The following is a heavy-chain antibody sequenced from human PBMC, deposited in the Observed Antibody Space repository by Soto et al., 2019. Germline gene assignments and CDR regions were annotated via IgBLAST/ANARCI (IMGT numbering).Heavy chain of an antibody. Sequence: QVQLVESGGGVVQPGRSLRLSCAASGFTFSSYGMHWVRQAPGKGLEWVAVIWYDGSKKYYADSVKGRFTISRDNSKNTLYLQMNSLRAEDTAVYYCARDCAGYSSGWYQRGGFDYLGQGTLVTFSS. CDR2: IWYDGSKK. CDR3: ARDCAGYSSGWYQRGGFDY. D-gene: IGHD6-19*01. V-gene: IGHV3-33*01. J-gene: IGHJ4*02. CDR1: GFTFSSYG.